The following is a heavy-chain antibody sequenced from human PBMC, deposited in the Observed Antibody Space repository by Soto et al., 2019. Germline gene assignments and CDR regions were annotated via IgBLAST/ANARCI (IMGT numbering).Heavy chain of an antibody. CDR1: GFTFSSYD. J-gene: IGHJ4*02. D-gene: IGHD3-10*01. CDR3: AASMVRGPAAGY. V-gene: IGHV3-23*01. CDR2: ISGSGGST. Sequence: GGSLRLSCAASGFTFSSYDMSWVRQAPGKGLEWVSAISGSGGSTYYADSVKGRFIISRDNSKNTLYLQMKSQKAEDTAVYYCAASMVRGPAAGYWGQGTLVTVSS.